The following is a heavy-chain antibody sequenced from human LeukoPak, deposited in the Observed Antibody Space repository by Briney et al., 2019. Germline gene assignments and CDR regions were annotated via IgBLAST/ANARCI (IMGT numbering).Heavy chain of an antibody. CDR1: GFTFNSYS. V-gene: IGHV3-48*02. D-gene: IGHD4-17*01. J-gene: IGHJ3*02. CDR2: ISRSDI. CDR3: ARDYGWAFDI. Sequence: PSGGSLRLSCATSGFTFNSYSMNWVRQAPVKGLEWIAYISRSDINYADSVKDRFTISRDSAKNSLYLQMNSLRDEDTALYYCARDYGWAFDIWGQGTQVTVSS.